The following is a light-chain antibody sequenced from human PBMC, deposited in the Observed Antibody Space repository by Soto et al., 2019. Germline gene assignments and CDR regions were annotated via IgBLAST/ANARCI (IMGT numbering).Light chain of an antibody. Sequence: QSVLTQPPSVSGAPGQRVTISCTGSSSNIGAGYDVHWYQQLPGTAPKLLIYGNSNRPSGVPDRCSGSKSGTSASLAITGLQAEDEADDYCQSYDSSLSGYVFGTGTKLTVL. V-gene: IGLV1-40*01. CDR1: SSNIGAGYD. CDR2: GNS. CDR3: QSYDSSLSGYV. J-gene: IGLJ1*01.